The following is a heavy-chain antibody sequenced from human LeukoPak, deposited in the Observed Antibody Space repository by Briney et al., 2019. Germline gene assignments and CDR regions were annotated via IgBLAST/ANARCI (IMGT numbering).Heavy chain of an antibody. CDR1: GFTFRSYW. J-gene: IGHJ6*03. D-gene: IGHD3-10*01. CDR3: PSEHHRAVPREAYYYYYMDV. CDR2: IKQDGSEK. Sequence: GGSLRLSCAASGFTFRSYWMSWVRQAPGKGLEGVANIKQDGSEKYYVGSVKGRFTISRDNAKNSLYLQMTSLRAEDTAVYYCPSEHHRAVPREAYYYYYMDVWGKGTTVTVSS. V-gene: IGHV3-7*01.